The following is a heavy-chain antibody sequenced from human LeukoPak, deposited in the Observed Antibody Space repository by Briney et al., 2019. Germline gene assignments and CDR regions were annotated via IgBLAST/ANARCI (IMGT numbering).Heavy chain of an antibody. CDR3: ARDTIVVVPAARPMDV. J-gene: IGHJ6*03. CDR1: GFTFSSYG. D-gene: IGHD2-2*02. Sequence: GGSLRLSCAASGFTFSSYGMHWVRQAPGKGLEWVAFIRYDGSNKYYADSVKGRFTISRDNSKNTLYLQMNSLRAEDTAVYYCARDTIVVVPAARPMDVWGKRTTVTVSS. V-gene: IGHV3-30*02. CDR2: IRYDGSNK.